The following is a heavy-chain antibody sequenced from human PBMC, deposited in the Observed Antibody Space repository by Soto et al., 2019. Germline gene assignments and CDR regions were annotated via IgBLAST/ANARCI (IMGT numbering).Heavy chain of an antibody. D-gene: IGHD3-3*01. CDR2: IYYSGST. Sequence: KPSETLSLTCTVSGGSISSYYWSWIRQPPGKGLEWIGYIYYSGSTNYNPSLKSRVTISVDTSKNQFSLKLSSVTAADTAVYYCARAPRQDGDFWSGYDYWGQGTLVTVSS. V-gene: IGHV4-59*01. CDR3: ARAPRQDGDFWSGYDY. CDR1: GGSISSYY. J-gene: IGHJ4*02.